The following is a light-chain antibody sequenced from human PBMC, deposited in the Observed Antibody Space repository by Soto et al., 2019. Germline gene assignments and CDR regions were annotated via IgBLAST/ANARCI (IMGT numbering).Light chain of an antibody. CDR1: SSDIGGYNY. CDR2: DVN. CDR3: SSYTNSNTLV. V-gene: IGLV2-14*03. J-gene: IGLJ2*01. Sequence: QSALTQPASASGFPGQSVTISCTGSSSDIGGYNYVSWYQHHPGKVPKLLIYDVNLRPPGISNRFSASKSGNTASLSISGIQADDEGYYYCSSYTNSNTLVFGGGTKLTVL.